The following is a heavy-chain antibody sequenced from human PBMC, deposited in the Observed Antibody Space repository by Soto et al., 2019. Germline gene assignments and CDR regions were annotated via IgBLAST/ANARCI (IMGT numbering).Heavy chain of an antibody. CDR2: IYYSGDT. D-gene: IGHD6-13*01. Sequence: QVQLQESGPGLVEPSQTLSLTCNVSGDSISSGGYHWSWIRQHPGKGLEWIVYIYYSGDTYYNPSLKSRVAISVHTSKKQFSLNLSSATAADTAVYYCARLAYSSRGGQFFDYWGQRVLVTVSS. CDR3: ARLAYSSRGGQFFDY. CDR1: GDSISSGGYH. J-gene: IGHJ4*02. V-gene: IGHV4-31*03.